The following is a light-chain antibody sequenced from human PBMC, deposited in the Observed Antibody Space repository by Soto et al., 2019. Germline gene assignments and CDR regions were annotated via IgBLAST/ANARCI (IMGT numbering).Light chain of an antibody. V-gene: IGKV1-5*01. Sequence: DIEMSQSPSSLDASVGDRVNITCRASQSLNSCFAWYQQKPGKAPKLLIYDASSLQTGVPSRFSGSGSGTEFALTISSLQPDDFATYYCQQYNTYPWTFGPGTKVDI. CDR2: DAS. CDR3: QQYNTYPWT. CDR1: QSLNSC. J-gene: IGKJ1*01.